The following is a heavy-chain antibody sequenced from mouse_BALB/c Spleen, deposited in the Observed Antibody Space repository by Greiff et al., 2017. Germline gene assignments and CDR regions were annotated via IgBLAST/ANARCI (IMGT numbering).Heavy chain of an antibody. V-gene: IGHV1S81*02. CDR1: GYTFTSYW. CDR2: INPSNGRT. J-gene: IGHJ2*01. D-gene: IGHD1-1*01. Sequence: QVQLQQPGAELVKPGASVKLSCKASGYTFTSYWMHWVKQRPGQGLEWIGEINPSNGRTNYNEKFKSKATLTVDKSSSTAYMQLSSLTSEDSAVYYCARFTTVHYFDYWGQGTTLTVSS. CDR3: ARFTTVHYFDY.